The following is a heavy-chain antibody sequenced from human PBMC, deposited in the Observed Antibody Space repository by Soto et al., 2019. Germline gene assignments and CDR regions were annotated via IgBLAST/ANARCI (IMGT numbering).Heavy chain of an antibody. CDR3: ARCRCSGGSPGTDDY. CDR1: GFTSSDYY. Sequence: PGESLKISCAASGFTSSDYYMSWIRQAPGKGLEWVSYISSSSSYTNYADSVKGRFTISRDNAKNSLYLQMNSLRAEDTAVYYCARCRCSGGSPGTDDYWGRGTLVTVAS. J-gene: IGHJ4*02. V-gene: IGHV3-11*06. D-gene: IGHD2-15*01. CDR2: ISSSSSYT.